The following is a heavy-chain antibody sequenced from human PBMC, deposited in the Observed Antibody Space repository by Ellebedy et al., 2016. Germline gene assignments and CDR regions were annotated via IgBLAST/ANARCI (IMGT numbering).Heavy chain of an antibody. CDR1: GGSISSSSYY. J-gene: IGHJ4*02. D-gene: IGHD6-19*01. Sequence: SETLSLTCTVSGGSISSSSYYWSWIRQPPGRGLEWIGYVYDSGNTNYNPSLKGRVTISVDTSKNQFSLKLSSVTAADTAVYYCARGPVRGWYRRYFDYWGQGTLVTVSS. CDR3: ARGPVRGWYRRYFDY. V-gene: IGHV4-61*05. CDR2: VYDSGNT.